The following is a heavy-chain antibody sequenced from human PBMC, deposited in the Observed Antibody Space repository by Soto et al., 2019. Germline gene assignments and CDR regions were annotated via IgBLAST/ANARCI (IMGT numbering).Heavy chain of an antibody. V-gene: IGHV3-33*01. CDR1: GFTFSNYG. CDR2: IWYDGSNK. D-gene: IGHD3-10*01. CDR3: AAGEPLNY. J-gene: IGHJ4*02. Sequence: QMQLVESGGGVVQPGRSLRLSCAASGFTFSNYGMHWVRQAPGKGLEWVAIIWYDGSNKYYADSVKGRFTISRDNSQNTVYLQINSLRAEDTAMYYCAAGEPLNYRGQGTLVTVSS.